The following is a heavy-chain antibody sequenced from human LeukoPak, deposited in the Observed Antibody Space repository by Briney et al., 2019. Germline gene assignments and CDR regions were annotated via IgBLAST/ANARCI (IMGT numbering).Heavy chain of an antibody. CDR1: GFPFSGSW. V-gene: IGHV3-7*01. Sequence: GGSLRLSCAASGFPFSGSWMDWVRQAPGKRMEWVANIKQDGSEKHYADSVKGRFTISRDNAKNSLFLQMSGLGAEDTAVNYCSRSLDYWGQGALVTVSS. CDR2: IKQDGSEK. J-gene: IGHJ4*02. CDR3: SRSLDY.